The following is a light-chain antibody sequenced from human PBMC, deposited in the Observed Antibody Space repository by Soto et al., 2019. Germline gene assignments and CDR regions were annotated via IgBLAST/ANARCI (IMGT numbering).Light chain of an antibody. CDR3: QQSYSTPVIT. Sequence: DIQMTQSPSSLSASVGDRVTITCRASQSISSDLNWYQQKPGKAPKLLIYAASSLQSGVPSRFSGSGSGTDFTLTISSLQPEDFATYYCQQSYSTPVITFGQGTRLEIK. CDR2: AAS. CDR1: QSISSD. V-gene: IGKV1-39*01. J-gene: IGKJ5*01.